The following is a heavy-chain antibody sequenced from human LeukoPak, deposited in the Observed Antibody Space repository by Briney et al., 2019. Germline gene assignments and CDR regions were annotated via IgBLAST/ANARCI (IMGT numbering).Heavy chain of an antibody. CDR1: GYTFTSYY. J-gene: IGHJ5*02. Sequence: ASVKVSCKASGYTFTSYYMHWVRQAPGQGLEWMGIVNPSGGSTSYAQKFQGRVTMTRDTSTSTVYMELSSLRSEDTAVYYCARDQGRMAGRDTKNWFDPWGQGTLVTVSS. CDR2: VNPSGGST. CDR3: ARDQGRMAGRDTKNWFDP. V-gene: IGHV1-46*01. D-gene: IGHD6-19*01.